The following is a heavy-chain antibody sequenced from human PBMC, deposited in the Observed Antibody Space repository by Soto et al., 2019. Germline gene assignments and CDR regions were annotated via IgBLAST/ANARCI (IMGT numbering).Heavy chain of an antibody. CDR1: GFTFSSYW. V-gene: IGHV3-7*01. CDR2: IKQDGSEK. Sequence: GESLKISCAASGFTFSSYWMSWVRQAPGKGLEWVANIKQDGSEKYYVDSVKGRFTIARDNAKNSLYLQMNSLRAEDTAVYYCARDGVLGIAVAGTDYWGQGTLVTVSS. J-gene: IGHJ4*02. CDR3: ARDGVLGIAVAGTDY. D-gene: IGHD6-19*01.